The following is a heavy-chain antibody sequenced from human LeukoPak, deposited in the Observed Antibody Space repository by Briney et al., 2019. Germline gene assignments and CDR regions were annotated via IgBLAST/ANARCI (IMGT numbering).Heavy chain of an antibody. CDR2: IKSNTDGETT. Sequence: GGSLRLSCEASGFNFNKAWMDWVRQAPGKGREGGGRIKSNTDGETTDYAAPVTGRFTISSDDSKNTLFLQMNGLRTDDTAVYYCLDLGSPHVCDIWGQGTMVTVS. D-gene: IGHD1-26*01. CDR3: LDLGSPHVCDI. CDR1: GFNFNKAW. J-gene: IGHJ3*02. V-gene: IGHV3-15*01.